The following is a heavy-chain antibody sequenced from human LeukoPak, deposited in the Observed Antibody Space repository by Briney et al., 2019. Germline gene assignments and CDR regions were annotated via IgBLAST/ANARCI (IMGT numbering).Heavy chain of an antibody. CDR1: GYTFTSYY. V-gene: IGHV1-46*01. J-gene: IGHJ4*02. CDR2: INPSGGST. Sequence: ASVKVSCKESGYTFTSYYMHWVRHAPGQGLEWMGIINPSGGSTSYAQRFQGRVTMTRDTSTSTVYVELSSLRSEDTAVYYCARGDYYDSSGYLQFDYWGQGTLVTVSS. CDR3: ARGDYYDSSGYLQFDY. D-gene: IGHD3-22*01.